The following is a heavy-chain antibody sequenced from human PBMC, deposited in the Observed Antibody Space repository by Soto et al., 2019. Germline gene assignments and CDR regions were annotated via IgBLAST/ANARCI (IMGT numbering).Heavy chain of an antibody. J-gene: IGHJ6*02. V-gene: IGHV3-23*01. Sequence: GESLKISCAASGFTFSDYAINWVRQAPGKGLEWVSAISGGGGSTYYADSVKGRFTISRDNSKNTLYLQMNSLRAEDTAVYYCAKRYCSGGTCAFYYYYGMDVWGQGTTVTVSS. CDR1: GFTFSDYA. D-gene: IGHD2-15*01. CDR2: ISGGGGST. CDR3: AKRYCSGGTCAFYYYYGMDV.